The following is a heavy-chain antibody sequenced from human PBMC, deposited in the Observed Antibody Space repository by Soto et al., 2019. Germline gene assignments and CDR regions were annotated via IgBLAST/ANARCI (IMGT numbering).Heavy chain of an antibody. Sequence: EVQLVESGGGLVQPGGSLRISCVASGFTVSTNYVSWVRQAPGKGLEWVSIIYDGGSTYYADSVKGRFTISRDNSKNTVYLQMNSLRAVDTAVYYCARGDGDYGRRLDPWGQGTLVTVSS. D-gene: IGHD4-17*01. CDR3: ARGDGDYGRRLDP. J-gene: IGHJ5*02. CDR2: IYDGGST. V-gene: IGHV3-66*01. CDR1: GFTVSTNY.